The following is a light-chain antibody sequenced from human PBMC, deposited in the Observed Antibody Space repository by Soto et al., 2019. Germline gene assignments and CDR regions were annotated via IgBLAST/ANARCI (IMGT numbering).Light chain of an antibody. V-gene: IGKV1-12*01. CDR1: QGISTW. CDR2: AAS. J-gene: IGKJ4*01. CDR3: QQANSYPLT. Sequence: DIQMTQSPSSVSASVGDRVTITCRASQGISTWLAWYKQIPGKAPNLLIYAASSLQSGAPSRFSGSGSGTDFTLTISSLQPEDFATYYCQQANSYPLTFGGGTKVEIK.